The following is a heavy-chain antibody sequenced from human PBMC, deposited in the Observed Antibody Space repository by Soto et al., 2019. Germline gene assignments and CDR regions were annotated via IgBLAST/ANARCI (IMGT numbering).Heavy chain of an antibody. J-gene: IGHJ4*02. CDR1: GFSLSTSGAG. CDR2: IYWDDDK. V-gene: IGHV2-5*02. D-gene: IGHD3-22*01. Sequence: QITLKESGPTLVKPTQTLTLTSTFSGFSLSTSGAGVGWFRQPPGKALKWLALIYWDDDKGYTLSLKNRLTITKDTTKDQVVLTMPNMDPVDTATYYCARDSSGYYGFDYWGQGTLVTVSS. CDR3: ARDSSGYYGFDY.